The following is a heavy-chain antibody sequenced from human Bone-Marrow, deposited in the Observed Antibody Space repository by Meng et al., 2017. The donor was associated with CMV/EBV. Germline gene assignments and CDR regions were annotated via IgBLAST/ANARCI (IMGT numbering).Heavy chain of an antibody. CDR3: ARLIAAAGNHFDY. Sequence: GEFLKIYRQGSGYSFTSYWIGWVRQMPGKGLEWMGIIYPGDSDTRYSPSFQGQVNISADKSISTAYLQWSSLKASDPAMYDCARLIAAAGNHFDYWGQGTLVTVSS. CDR1: GYSFTSYW. D-gene: IGHD6-13*01. V-gene: IGHV5-51*01. J-gene: IGHJ4*02. CDR2: IYPGDSDT.